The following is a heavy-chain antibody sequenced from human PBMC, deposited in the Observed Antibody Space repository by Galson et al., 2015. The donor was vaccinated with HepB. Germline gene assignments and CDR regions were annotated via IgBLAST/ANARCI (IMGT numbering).Heavy chain of an antibody. CDR3: ARVFGGAD. D-gene: IGHD3-16*01. CDR2: ISNSGST. V-gene: IGHV4-61*01. Sequence: CTVSGGSVSSDTNFWVWIRQPPGKALEWIGHISNSGSTNYNPSLQGRVTISLDTSKNQFSLELSSVTAADTAVYYCARVFGGADWGQGTLVTVSS. J-gene: IGHJ4*02. CDR1: GGSVSSDTNF.